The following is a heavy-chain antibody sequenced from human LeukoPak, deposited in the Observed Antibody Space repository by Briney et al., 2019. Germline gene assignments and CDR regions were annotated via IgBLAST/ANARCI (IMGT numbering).Heavy chain of an antibody. CDR1: GGSISSTTYY. Sequence: SETLSLTCTVSGGSISSTTYYWGWIRQPPGKGPEWIGTISYSGSTYYNPSLKSRVTISVDTSKNQFSLKVTSVTAADTAVYYCARVQSGGNSDCLPPGDCWFDPWGQGTLVTVSS. D-gene: IGHD2-21*02. V-gene: IGHV4-39*01. J-gene: IGHJ5*02. CDR3: ARVQSGGNSDCLPPGDCWFDP. CDR2: ISYSGST.